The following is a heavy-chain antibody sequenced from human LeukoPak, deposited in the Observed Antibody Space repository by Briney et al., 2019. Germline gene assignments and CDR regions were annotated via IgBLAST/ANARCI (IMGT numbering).Heavy chain of an antibody. V-gene: IGHV3-21*04. Sequence: GGSLRLSCAASGFTFSSHSMNWVRQAPGKGLEWVSSISSSSSYIYYGDSVKGRFTISRDNAKNSLYLQMNSLRAEDTAVYYCAKPARTDYADYWGQGTLVTVSS. CDR3: AKPARTDYADY. CDR2: ISSSSSYI. CDR1: GFTFSSHS. J-gene: IGHJ4*02. D-gene: IGHD1-14*01.